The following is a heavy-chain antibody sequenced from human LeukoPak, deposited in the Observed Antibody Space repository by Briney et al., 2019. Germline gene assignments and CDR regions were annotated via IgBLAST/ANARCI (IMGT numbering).Heavy chain of an antibody. J-gene: IGHJ4*02. Sequence: SETLSLTCTVSGVSISSYYWSWLRQPPGKGLEWIGYIYYSGSTNYNPSLKSRVTISVDTSKNQFSLKLSSVTAADTAVYYCAARVRGANPSKIDYWGQGTLVTVSS. CDR2: IYYSGST. V-gene: IGHV4-59*01. CDR3: AARVRGANPSKIDY. CDR1: GVSISSYY. D-gene: IGHD3-10*01.